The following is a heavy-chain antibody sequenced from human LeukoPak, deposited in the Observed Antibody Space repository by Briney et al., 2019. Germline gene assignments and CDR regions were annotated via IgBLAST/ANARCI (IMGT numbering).Heavy chain of an antibody. D-gene: IGHD3-22*01. V-gene: IGHV3-33*06. Sequence: GGSLRLSCAASGFTFSSYGMHWVRQAPGKGLEWVAVIWYDGSNKYYADSVKGRFTISRDNSKNTLYLQMNSLRAEDTAVYYCAKGKHSSGYKGFPRSYYFDYWGQGTLVTVSS. J-gene: IGHJ4*02. CDR3: AKGKHSSGYKGFPRSYYFDY. CDR2: IWYDGSNK. CDR1: GFTFSSYG.